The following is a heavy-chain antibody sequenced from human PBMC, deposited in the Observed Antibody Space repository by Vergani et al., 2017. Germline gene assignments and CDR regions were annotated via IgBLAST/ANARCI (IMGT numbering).Heavy chain of an antibody. V-gene: IGHV3-23*01. CDR2: ISGSGGST. D-gene: IGHD3-3*01. CDR1: GFTFSSYA. Sequence: EVQLLESGGGLVQPGGSLRLSCAASGFTFSSYAMSWVRQAPGKGLEWVSAISGSGGSTSYADSVKGRFNLSRDNCNNMLYLKMNSMRAEDTAVYYCAKPPDGGYYTWYFELWGRGTLVTVSS. J-gene: IGHJ2*01. CDR3: AKPPDGGYYTWYFEL.